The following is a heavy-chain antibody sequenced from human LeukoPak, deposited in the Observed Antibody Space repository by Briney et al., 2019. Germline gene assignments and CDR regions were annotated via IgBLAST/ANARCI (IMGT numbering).Heavy chain of an antibody. CDR1: GYTFTSYD. CDR2: MNPNSGNT. J-gene: IGHJ4*02. D-gene: IGHD5-12*01. CDR3: ARGMTGFKVATIIGY. V-gene: IGHV1-8*01. Sequence: ASVKVSCKASGYTFTSYDINWVRRATGQGLEWMGWMNPNSGNTGYAQKFQGRVTMTRNTSISTAYMELSSLRSEDTAVYYCARGMTGFKVATIIGYWGQGTLVTVSS.